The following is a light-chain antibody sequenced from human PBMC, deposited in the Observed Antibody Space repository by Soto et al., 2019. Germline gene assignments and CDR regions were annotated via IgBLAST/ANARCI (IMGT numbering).Light chain of an antibody. CDR3: GSYTSATTWV. CDR2: EVS. Sequence: QSALTQPASVSGSPGQSITISCTGTSSDVGGYEYVSWYQQHPGKAPKLMIYEVSNRPSGVSHRFSGSKSGNAASLTISGLQTDDEADYHCGSYTSATTWVFGGGTKLTVL. V-gene: IGLV2-14*01. J-gene: IGLJ3*02. CDR1: SSDVGGYEY.